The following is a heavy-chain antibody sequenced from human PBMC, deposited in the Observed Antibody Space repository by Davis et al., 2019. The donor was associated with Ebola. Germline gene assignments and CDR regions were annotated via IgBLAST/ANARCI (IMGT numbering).Heavy chain of an antibody. Sequence: SVKVSCKASGYTFTRYGISWVRQAPGQGLEWMGWISAYNGNTNYAQSLQGRVTMTTDTSTSTAYMEVRSLRYDDTAVYYCARAVTMVLPSGWFDPWGQGTLVTVSS. CDR3: ARAVTMVLPSGWFDP. CDR2: ISAYNGNT. V-gene: IGHV1-18*01. J-gene: IGHJ5*02. D-gene: IGHD3-10*01. CDR1: GYTFTRYG.